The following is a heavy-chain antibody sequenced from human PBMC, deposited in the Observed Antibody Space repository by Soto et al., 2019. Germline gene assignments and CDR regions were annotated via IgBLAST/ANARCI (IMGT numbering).Heavy chain of an antibody. D-gene: IGHD3-3*01. CDR3: TRAESPDTAYFSDS. Sequence: GGSLRLSSTYSVFPFEHYGINWARRAPGKGLEWVGLIRNHTYGVTPEYAAYIKGRFTISRDDSNDIASLQMNRLYTADSAVYYCTRAESPDTAYFSDSWGQGTLVTVSS. J-gene: IGHJ4*02. CDR1: VFPFEHYG. CDR2: IRNHTYGVTP. V-gene: IGHV3-49*04.